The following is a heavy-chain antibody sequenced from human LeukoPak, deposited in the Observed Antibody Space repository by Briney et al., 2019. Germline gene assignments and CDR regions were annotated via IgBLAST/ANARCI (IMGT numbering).Heavy chain of an antibody. CDR1: XXXXXXXY. CDR2: IYPRDGST. Sequence: KASXXXXXXXYXXWVXXXPXXXLEWMGMIYPRDGSTSYAQKFQGRVTVTRDTSTSTVHMELSGLRSEDTAVYYCARDQEGFDYWGQGTLVTVSS. CDR3: ARDQEGFDY. J-gene: IGHJ4*02. V-gene: IGHV1-46*01.